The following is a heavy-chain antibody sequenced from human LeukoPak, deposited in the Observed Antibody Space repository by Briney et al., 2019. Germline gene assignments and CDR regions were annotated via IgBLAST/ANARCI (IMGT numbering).Heavy chain of an antibody. CDR2: VYHSGRS. CDR3: ARAGGSVGWYGTIDS. J-gene: IGHJ4*02. Sequence: SETLSLTCTVSGGSMRPNYWSWIRQPPGKGLEWIGYVYHSGRSNASPSLKSRVTISADTSKHQFSLRLTSVTAADTAVYYCARAGGSVGWYGTIDSWGQGTLVTVSS. D-gene: IGHD6-19*01. CDR1: GGSMRPNY. V-gene: IGHV4-59*08.